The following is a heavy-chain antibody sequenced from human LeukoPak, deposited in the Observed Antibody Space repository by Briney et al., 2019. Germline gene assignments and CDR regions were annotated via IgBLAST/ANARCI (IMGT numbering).Heavy chain of an antibody. D-gene: IGHD4-23*01. CDR1: GGSFSGYY. Sequence: KPSETLSLTCAVYGGSFSGYYWSWIRQPPGKGLEWIGEINHSGSTNYNPSLKSRVTISVDTSKNQFSLKLSSVTAADTAVYYCARGRNGGQTPHAFDIWGQGTMVTVSS. CDR2: INHSGST. V-gene: IGHV4-34*01. J-gene: IGHJ3*02. CDR3: ARGRNGGQTPHAFDI.